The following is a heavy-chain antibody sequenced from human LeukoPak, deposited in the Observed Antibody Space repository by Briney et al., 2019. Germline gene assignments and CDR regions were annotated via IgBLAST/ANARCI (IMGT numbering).Heavy chain of an antibody. Sequence: GGSLRLSCAGSGFIFNNYAMHWVRQPPGKGLEWVSGISWNSGTIDYADSVRGRFTISRDNAKNSLYLQMNSLRAEDTAVYYCARDIVVVPAALGHYYYGMDVWGQGTTVTVSS. CDR1: GFIFNNYA. J-gene: IGHJ6*02. D-gene: IGHD2-2*01. V-gene: IGHV3-9*01. CDR2: ISWNSGTI. CDR3: ARDIVVVPAALGHYYYGMDV.